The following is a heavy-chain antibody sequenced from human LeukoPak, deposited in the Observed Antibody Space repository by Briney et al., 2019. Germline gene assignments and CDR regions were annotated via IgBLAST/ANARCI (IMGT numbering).Heavy chain of an antibody. CDR2: IYYSGST. V-gene: IGHV4-59*01. J-gene: IGHJ6*02. CDR1: GGSISSYY. CDR3: ARDRVYGMDV. Sequence: SETLSLTCTVSGGSISSYYWSWIRQPPGKGLEWIGYIYYSGSTNYNPSLKSRVTISVDTSKNQFSLKLSSVTAADTAVYYCARDRVYGMDVWGQGTTVTVSS.